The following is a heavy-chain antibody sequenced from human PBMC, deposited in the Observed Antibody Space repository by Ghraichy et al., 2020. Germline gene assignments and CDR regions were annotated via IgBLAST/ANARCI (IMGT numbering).Heavy chain of an antibody. Sequence: TLSLTCTVSGGSISSYYWSWIRQPPGKGLEWIGYIYYSGSTNYNPSLKSRVTISVDTSKNQFSLKLSSVTAADTAVYYCASGGGYSGYEPFDYWGQGTLVTVSS. J-gene: IGHJ4*02. CDR3: ASGGGYSGYEPFDY. CDR1: GGSISSYY. CDR2: IYYSGST. D-gene: IGHD5-12*01. V-gene: IGHV4-59*07.